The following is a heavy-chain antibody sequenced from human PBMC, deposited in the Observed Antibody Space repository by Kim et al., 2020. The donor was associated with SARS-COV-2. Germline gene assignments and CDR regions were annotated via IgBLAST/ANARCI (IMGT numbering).Heavy chain of an antibody. J-gene: IGHJ4*02. CDR3: ARGGEQLVS. CDR2: NK. Sequence: NKYYADSGKGRFTISRDNSRNRVDLQLNTLTAEDTAVYYCARGGEQLVSWGQGTLVTVSS. D-gene: IGHD6-6*01. V-gene: IGHV3-33*01.